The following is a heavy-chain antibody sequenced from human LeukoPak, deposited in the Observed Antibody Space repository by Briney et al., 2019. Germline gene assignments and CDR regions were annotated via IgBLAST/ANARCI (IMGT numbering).Heavy chain of an antibody. V-gene: IGHV4-59*01. Sequence: PSETLSLTCTVSGGSISSYYWSWIRQPRGKRLEWIGYIYYSGSTSYNPSLKSRVTISVDTSKNQISLKLSSVTAADTAVYYCARDLGVMVRAFDIWGQGTMVTVSS. CDR3: ARDLGVMVRAFDI. D-gene: IGHD5-18*01. J-gene: IGHJ3*02. CDR2: IYYSGST. CDR1: GGSISSYY.